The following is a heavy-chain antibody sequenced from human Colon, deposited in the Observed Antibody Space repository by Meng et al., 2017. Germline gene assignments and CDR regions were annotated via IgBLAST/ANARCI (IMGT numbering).Heavy chain of an antibody. Sequence: GESLKISCAASGFSINSYWMHWVRQGPGKGLEGVANISPDGRAKREVDSVKGRFTVSSDNAKHSLYLQMNDLRVEDTAVYYCAGWGSRNYWGQGTLVTVSS. CDR2: ISPDGRAK. CDR3: AGWGSRNY. CDR1: GFSINSYW. V-gene: IGHV3-7*01. D-gene: IGHD7-27*01. J-gene: IGHJ4*02.